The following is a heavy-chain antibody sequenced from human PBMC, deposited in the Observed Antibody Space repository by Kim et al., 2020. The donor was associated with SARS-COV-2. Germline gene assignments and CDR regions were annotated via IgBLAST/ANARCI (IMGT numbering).Heavy chain of an antibody. CDR3: ARDIPSYGDSLDY. Sequence: YHPSLKSRVTISVDTSKNQFSLKLSSVTAADTAVYYCARDIPSYGDSLDYWGQGTLVTVSS. V-gene: IGHV4-30-2*05. J-gene: IGHJ4*02. D-gene: IGHD4-17*01.